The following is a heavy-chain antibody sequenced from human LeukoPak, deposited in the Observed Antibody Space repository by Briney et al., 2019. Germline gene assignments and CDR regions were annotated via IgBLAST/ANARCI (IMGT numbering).Heavy chain of an antibody. CDR2: IFYSGST. Sequence: PSETLSLTCTVSGGSISTSNYYWGWLRQPPGKGLEWIGNIFYSGSTYYNPSLKSRVTISVDTSKNQFSLKLSSVTAADTAVYYCARGGFAYSSKNTPFDYWGQGTLVTVSS. J-gene: IGHJ4*02. V-gene: IGHV4-39*07. D-gene: IGHD6-13*01. CDR3: ARGGFAYSSKNTPFDY. CDR1: GGSISTSNYY.